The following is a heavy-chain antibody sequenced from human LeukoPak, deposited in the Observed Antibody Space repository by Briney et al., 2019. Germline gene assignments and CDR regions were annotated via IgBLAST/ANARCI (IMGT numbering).Heavy chain of an antibody. J-gene: IGHJ4*02. CDR2: ISSSGSTI. CDR1: GFTFSSYE. CDR3: ARVNTYYDLWSGYLGY. V-gene: IGHV3-48*03. D-gene: IGHD3-3*01. Sequence: GGSLRLSCAASGFTFSSYEMNWVRQAPGKGLEWVSYISSSGSTIYYADSVKGRFTISRDNAKNSLYLQMNSLRAEDTAVYYCARVNTYYDLWSGYLGYWGQGTLVTVSS.